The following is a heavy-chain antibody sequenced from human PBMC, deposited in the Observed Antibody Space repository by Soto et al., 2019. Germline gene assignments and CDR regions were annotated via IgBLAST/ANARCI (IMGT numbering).Heavy chain of an antibody. V-gene: IGHV1-69*06. Sequence: QVQLVQSGAEVKKPGSSVKVSCKASGGTFSSYAISWVRQAPGQGLEWMGGIIPIFGTANYAQKFQGRGTITADKSTSTAYMELSSLRSEDTDVDYCARVMGYCSGGSCYSQHCYYGMDVWGQGTTVTVSS. CDR1: GGTFSSYA. J-gene: IGHJ6*02. D-gene: IGHD2-15*01. CDR2: IIPIFGTA. CDR3: ARVMGYCSGGSCYSQHCYYGMDV.